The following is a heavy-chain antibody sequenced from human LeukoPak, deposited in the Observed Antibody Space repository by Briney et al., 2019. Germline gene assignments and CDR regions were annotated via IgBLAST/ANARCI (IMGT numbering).Heavy chain of an antibody. CDR2: INPSGGST. CDR1: GYTFTSYY. CDR3: ARDQVRYCSSTSCSYYYYYGMDV. J-gene: IGHJ6*02. V-gene: IGHV1-46*01. Sequence: GASVTVSFKASGYTFTSYYMHWVRQAPGQGLEWMGVINPSGGSTSYAQKFQGRVTMTRDTSTSTVYMELSSLRSEDTAVYYCARDQVRYCSSTSCSYYYYYGMDVWGQGTTVTVSS. D-gene: IGHD2-2*01.